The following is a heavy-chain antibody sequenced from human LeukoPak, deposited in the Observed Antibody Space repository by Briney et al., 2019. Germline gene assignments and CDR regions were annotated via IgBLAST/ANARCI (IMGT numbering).Heavy chain of an antibody. CDR1: GFTFSSYG. CDR2: IRYDGSNK. CDR3: AKDLSVDTAMVTEDY. V-gene: IGHV3-30*02. Sequence: GGSLRLSCAASGFTFSSYGMHWVRQAPGKGLEWVAFIRYDGSNKYYADSVKGRLTISRDNSKNTLYLQMNSLRAEDTAVYYCAKDLSVDTAMVTEDYWGQGTLVTVSS. D-gene: IGHD5-18*01. J-gene: IGHJ4*02.